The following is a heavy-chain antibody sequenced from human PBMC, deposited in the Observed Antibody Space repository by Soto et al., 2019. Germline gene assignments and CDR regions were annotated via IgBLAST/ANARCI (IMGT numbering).Heavy chain of an antibody. V-gene: IGHV3-23*01. CDR3: AKGRPRRDCISTSGSRSYQNSIDV. CDR2: ISGSGGST. Sequence: GGTLRLSCAASGFTFSSYAMSWVRQAPGKGLEWISAISGSGGSTYYADSVKGRFTISRDNSKNTLYVQMNSLRAEDSVVYYCAKGRPRRDCISTSGSRSYQNSIDV. D-gene: IGHD2-2*01. J-gene: IGHJ6*01. CDR1: GFTFSSYA.